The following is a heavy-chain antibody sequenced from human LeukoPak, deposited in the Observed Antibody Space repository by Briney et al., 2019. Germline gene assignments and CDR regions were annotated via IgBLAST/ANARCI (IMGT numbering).Heavy chain of an antibody. CDR2: IIPILGIA. CDR1: GGTSSSYA. J-gene: IGHJ4*02. Sequence: SVKVSCKASGGTSSSYAISWVRQAPGQGLEWMGRIIPILGIANYAQKFQGRVTITADKSTSTAYMELSSLRSEDTAVYYCARDLGDYDSSGYAVDYWGQGTLVTVSS. CDR3: ARDLGDYDSSGYAVDY. V-gene: IGHV1-69*04. D-gene: IGHD3-22*01.